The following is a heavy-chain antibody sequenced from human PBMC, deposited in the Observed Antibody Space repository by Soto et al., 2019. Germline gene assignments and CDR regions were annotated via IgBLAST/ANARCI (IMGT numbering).Heavy chain of an antibody. Sequence: EVQLVESGGGLVQPGGSLRLSCAASGFTFDDYAMHWVRQAPGKGLEWVSGISWNSGSIGYADSVKGRFTISRDNAKNSLYLQMNSLRAEDTALYYCAKDNLITFGGVVYWGQGTLVTVSS. CDR2: ISWNSGSI. CDR3: AKDNLITFGGVVY. J-gene: IGHJ4*02. CDR1: GFTFDDYA. V-gene: IGHV3-9*01. D-gene: IGHD3-16*01.